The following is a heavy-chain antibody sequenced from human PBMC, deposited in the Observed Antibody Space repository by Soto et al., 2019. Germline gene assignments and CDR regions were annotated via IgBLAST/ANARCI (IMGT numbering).Heavy chain of an antibody. CDR1: GFTFSKYW. CDR2: ISSDGDTT. Sequence: EVQLVESGGDLVTPGGSLRLSCAASGFTFSKYWMHWVRQVPGKGLVWVSRISSDGDTTSYADSVKGRFTISRDNARNVLSLQMDSLRVEDAAIYYCSRYYYGSGSYEDPSNPYGMDVWGQGTTVTVSS. D-gene: IGHD3-10*01. V-gene: IGHV3-74*01. J-gene: IGHJ6*02. CDR3: SRYYYGSGSYEDPSNPYGMDV.